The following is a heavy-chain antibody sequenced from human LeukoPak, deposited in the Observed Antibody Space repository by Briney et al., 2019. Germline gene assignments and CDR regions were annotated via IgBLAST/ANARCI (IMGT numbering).Heavy chain of an antibody. Sequence: GGSLRLSCAASGFTFSSYAMHWVRQAPGKGLEWVAVISYDGSNKYYADSVKGRFTISRDNSKNTLYLQMNSLRAEDTAVYYCAPSGDYWGQGTLATVSS. V-gene: IGHV3-30-3*01. J-gene: IGHJ4*02. CDR2: ISYDGSNK. D-gene: IGHD6-25*01. CDR1: GFTFSSYA. CDR3: APSGDY.